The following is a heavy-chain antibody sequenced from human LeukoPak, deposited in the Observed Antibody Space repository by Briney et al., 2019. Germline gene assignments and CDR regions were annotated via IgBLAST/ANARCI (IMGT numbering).Heavy chain of an antibody. J-gene: IGHJ4*02. CDR1: GGSISSGGYY. Sequence: PSETLSLTCTVSGGSISSGGYYWSWIPQHSGKGLEWIGYIYYSGSTYYNPSLKSRVTISVDTSKNQFSLKLSSVTAADTAVYYCARGTYGSGSYYPAPYFDYWGQGTLVTVSS. CDR2: IYYSGST. CDR3: ARGTYGSGSYYPAPYFDY. V-gene: IGHV4-31*03. D-gene: IGHD3-10*01.